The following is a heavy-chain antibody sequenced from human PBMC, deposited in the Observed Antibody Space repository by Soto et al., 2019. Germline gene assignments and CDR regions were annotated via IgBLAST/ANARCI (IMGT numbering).Heavy chain of an antibody. CDR3: ARGGYQLLVYYFDY. V-gene: IGHV1-69*06. CDR2: IIPIFGTA. Sequence: QVQLVQSGAEVKKPGSSVKVSCKGSGGTFSSYAISWVRQAPGQGLEWMGGIIPIFGTANYAQKFQGRVTITADKSTSTAYMELTSLRSEDTAVYYCARGGYQLLVYYFDYWGQGTLVTVSS. CDR1: GGTFSSYA. J-gene: IGHJ4*02. D-gene: IGHD2-2*01.